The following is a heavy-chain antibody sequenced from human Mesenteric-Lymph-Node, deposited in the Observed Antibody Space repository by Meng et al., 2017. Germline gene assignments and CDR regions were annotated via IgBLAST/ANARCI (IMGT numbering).Heavy chain of an antibody. J-gene: IGHJ5*02. Sequence: SETLSLTCTVSGGSISSGSYYWSWIRQPPGKGLEWIGEINHSGNTNYNPSLKSRVTISVDTSKNQFSLKLSSVTAADTAVYYCARVGGYSSSWYRGWFDPWGQGTLVTVSS. V-gene: IGHV4-39*07. CDR1: GGSISSGSYY. CDR2: INHSGNT. D-gene: IGHD6-13*01. CDR3: ARVGGYSSSWYRGWFDP.